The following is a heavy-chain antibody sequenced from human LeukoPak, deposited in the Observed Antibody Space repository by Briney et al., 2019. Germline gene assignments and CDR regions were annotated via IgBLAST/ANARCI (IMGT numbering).Heavy chain of an antibody. CDR2: INPNSGGT. Sequence: ASVKVSCKASGYTFTGYYMHWVRQAPGQGLEWMGRINPNSGGTNYAQKFQGRVTMTRDTSISTAYMELGRLRSDDTAVYYCARGYCSGGSCYSVENWFDPWGQGTLVTVSS. D-gene: IGHD2-15*01. V-gene: IGHV1-2*06. J-gene: IGHJ5*02. CDR1: GYTFTGYY. CDR3: ARGYCSGGSCYSVENWFDP.